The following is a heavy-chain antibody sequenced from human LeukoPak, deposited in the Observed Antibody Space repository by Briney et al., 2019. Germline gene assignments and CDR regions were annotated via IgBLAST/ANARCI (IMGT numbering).Heavy chain of an antibody. D-gene: IGHD6-19*01. Sequence: PGGSLRLSCATSGFTFSGCDMHWVRQASGKGLEWVGRIKAYTYATAYAASLKDRFTISRDDSKNTACLQMNSLRTEDTAVYYCTTYNSGHHWGQGTLVTVSS. CDR2: IKAYTYAT. V-gene: IGHV3-73*01. CDR1: GFTFSGCD. CDR3: TTYNSGHH. J-gene: IGHJ5*02.